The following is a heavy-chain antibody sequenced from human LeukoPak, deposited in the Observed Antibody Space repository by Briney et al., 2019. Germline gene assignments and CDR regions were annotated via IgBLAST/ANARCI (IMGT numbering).Heavy chain of an antibody. CDR3: ARGVEHLTMIWGVFDY. CDR2: IYADGGT. Sequence: GGSLRLSCAASGFTVSSIYMGWARQAPGKGLEWVSVIYADGGTYYSDSVRGRFTISRDNYENTLYLQMNSLRAEDTAIYYCARGVEHLTMIWGVFDYWGQGTLVTVSS. V-gene: IGHV3-53*01. J-gene: IGHJ4*02. CDR1: GFTVSSIY. D-gene: IGHD3-10*01.